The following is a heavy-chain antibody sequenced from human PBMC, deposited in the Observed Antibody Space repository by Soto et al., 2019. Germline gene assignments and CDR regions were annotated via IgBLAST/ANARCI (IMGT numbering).Heavy chain of an antibody. J-gene: IGHJ4*02. V-gene: IGHV3-23*01. Sequence: GGSLRLSCAASGFTLSTYTMNWVRQAPGKGLERVSAIHSNGLSTYYADSVKGRFTISRDNSENTLFLQMDSLILEDTAVYYCAKSAGTTSSSRYFDFWGQGTLVTVSS. CDR2: IHSNGLST. D-gene: IGHD6-6*01. CDR3: AKSAGTTSSSRYFDF. CDR1: GFTLSTYT.